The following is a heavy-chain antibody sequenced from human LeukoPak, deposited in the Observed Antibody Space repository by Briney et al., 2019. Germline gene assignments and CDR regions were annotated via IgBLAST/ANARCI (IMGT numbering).Heavy chain of an antibody. J-gene: IGHJ4*02. CDR1: GYTFISYG. D-gene: IGHD6-13*01. CDR2: ISAYNGNT. V-gene: IGHV1-18*01. CDR3: ARSGIAAAGTYYDKTPFDY. Sequence: ASVKVSCKASGYTFISYGISWVRQAPGQGLEWMGWISAYNGNTNYAQKLQGRVTMTTDTSTSTAHMELRSLRSDDTAVYYCARSGIAAAGTYYDKTPFDYWGQGTLVTVSS.